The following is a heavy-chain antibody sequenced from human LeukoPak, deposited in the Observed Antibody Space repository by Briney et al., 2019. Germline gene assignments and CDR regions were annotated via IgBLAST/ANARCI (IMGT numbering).Heavy chain of an antibody. D-gene: IGHD3-10*01. CDR1: GHTFTSYY. V-gene: IGHV1-46*01. Sequence: ASVKVSCKASGHTFTSYYMHWVRQAPGQGLEWMGIINPSGGSTSYAQKFQGRVTMTRDTSTSTVYMELSSLRSEDTAVYYCARAGKEYNWFDPWGQGTLVTVSS. CDR3: ARAGKEYNWFDP. J-gene: IGHJ5*02. CDR2: INPSGGST.